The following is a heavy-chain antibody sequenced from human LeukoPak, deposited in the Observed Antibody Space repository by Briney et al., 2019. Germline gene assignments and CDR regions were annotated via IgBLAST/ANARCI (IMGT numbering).Heavy chain of an antibody. CDR2: IYHSGST. D-gene: IGHD6-13*01. V-gene: IGHV4-38-2*02. CDR1: GGSIRFYY. J-gene: IGHJ4*02. Sequence: SETLSLTCTVAGGSIRFYYWSWIRQPPGKGLEWIGSIYHSGSTYYNPSLKSRVTISVDTSKNQFSLKLSSVTAADTAVYYCARDRGAAAGIFDYWGQGTLVTVSS. CDR3: ARDRGAAAGIFDY.